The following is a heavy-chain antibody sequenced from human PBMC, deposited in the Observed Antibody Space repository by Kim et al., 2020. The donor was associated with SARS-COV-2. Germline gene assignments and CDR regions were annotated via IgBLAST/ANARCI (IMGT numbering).Heavy chain of an antibody. CDR1: GGSISSYY. CDR2: IYYCGST. D-gene: IGHD1-1*01. CDR3: SRQGGVHGGAFHI. Sequence: SETLSLTCTVSGGSISSYYWSWIRQPPGKGLEWIGYIYYCGSTNYNPSLKSRVTISVDTSKNQFSLKLSSVTAADTAVYYCSRQGGVHGGAFHIWGHGT. J-gene: IGHJ3*02. V-gene: IGHV4-59*08.